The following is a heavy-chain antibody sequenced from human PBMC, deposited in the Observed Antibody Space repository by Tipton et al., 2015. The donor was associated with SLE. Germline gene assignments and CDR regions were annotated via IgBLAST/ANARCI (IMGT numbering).Heavy chain of an antibody. CDR1: GYTFASFG. D-gene: IGHD3-3*01. J-gene: IGHJ3*02. Sequence: QLVQSGAEVKKPGASVKVSCKASGYTFASFGISWVRQAPGQGLEWMGWISGYNGNTNYAQKIQGRVTMTTDTSTSTAYIELRSLRSDDTAVYYCARAPYYDFWSGYHGAFDIWGQGTMVTVSS. V-gene: IGHV1-18*01. CDR2: ISGYNGNT. CDR3: ARAPYYDFWSGYHGAFDI.